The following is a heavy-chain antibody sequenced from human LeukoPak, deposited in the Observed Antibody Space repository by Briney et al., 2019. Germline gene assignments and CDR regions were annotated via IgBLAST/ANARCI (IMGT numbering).Heavy chain of an antibody. CDR1: GFTFSSYD. J-gene: IGHJ6*03. V-gene: IGHV3-13*01. CDR2: IGTAGEI. CDR3: ARDLLYYYYYMDV. Sequence: GGSLRLSCAASGFTFSSYDIHWVRQATGKGLEWVSGIGTAGEIYYPGSVKGRFTISRENAKNSLYLQMNSLRAEDTAVYYCARDLLYYYYYMDVWGKGTTVTISS.